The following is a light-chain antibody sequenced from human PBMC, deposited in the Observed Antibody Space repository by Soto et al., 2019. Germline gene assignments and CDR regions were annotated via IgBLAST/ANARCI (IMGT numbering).Light chain of an antibody. CDR1: ETNLYTPNNNNY. CDR2: WAS. J-gene: IGKJ1*01. CDR3: QQYYNTFPT. Sequence: DIVMTQSPDSLAVSLGERATINCKSSETNLYTPNNNNYLAWFQKKPGQPPRLLIYWASTRQSGVPDRFSGSGSGTEFTLTISSLRAEDVAVYYCQQYYNTFPTFGQGTKVEIK. V-gene: IGKV4-1*01.